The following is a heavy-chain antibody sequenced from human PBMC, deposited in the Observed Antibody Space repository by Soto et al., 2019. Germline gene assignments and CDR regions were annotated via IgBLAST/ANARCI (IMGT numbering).Heavy chain of an antibody. V-gene: IGHV3-23*01. CDR1: GFILNSYG. Sequence: GGSLRLSCAASGFILNSYGMSWFRQAPGKGLEWVSSISGSGGSTHYADSGKGRLTISRDNVKKTLYVQMNSLRAEDTAVPFCAKDRDKYHLKCHGLDNWGKGTLVTVSS. D-gene: IGHD2-2*01. J-gene: IGHJ4*01. CDR2: ISGSGGST. CDR3: AKDRDKYHLKCHGLDN.